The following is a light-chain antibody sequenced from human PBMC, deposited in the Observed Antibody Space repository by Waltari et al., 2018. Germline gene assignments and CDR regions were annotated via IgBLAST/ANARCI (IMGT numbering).Light chain of an antibody. J-gene: IGLJ2*01. CDR1: SNDVGGYNS. CDR3: SSQSSSNVVL. V-gene: IGLV2-14*01. Sequence: QSALTQPASVSGSPGQSVTIFCTGTSNDVGGYNSVSWYQEHPGQAPRVIIYDVSDRPPGGSVRVSGTKSGNTASLTISGLQAEDEADYYCSSQSSSNVVLFGGGTKLTVL. CDR2: DVS.